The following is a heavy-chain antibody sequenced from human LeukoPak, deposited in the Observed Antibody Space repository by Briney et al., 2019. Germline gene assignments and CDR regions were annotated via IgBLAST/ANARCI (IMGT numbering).Heavy chain of an antibody. CDR2: ISYDGSNK. V-gene: IGHV3-30*03. D-gene: IGHD2-15*01. CDR1: GFTFSSYG. J-gene: IGHJ2*01. Sequence: PGRSLRLSCAASGFTFSSYGMHWVRQAPGKGLEWVAVISYDGSNKYYADSVKGRFTISRDNSKNTLYLQMNSLRAEDTAVYYCARDQRVGDWYLDLWGRGTLVTVSS. CDR3: ARDQRVGDWYLDL.